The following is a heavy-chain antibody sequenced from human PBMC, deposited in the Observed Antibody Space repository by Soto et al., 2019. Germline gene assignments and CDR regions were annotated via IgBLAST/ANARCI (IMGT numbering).Heavy chain of an antibody. Sequence: SGPTLVNPTQTLTLTCTFSGFSLSTSGVGVGWIRQPPGKALEWLALIYWNDDKRYSPSLKSRLTITKDTSKNQVVLTMTNMDPVDTATYYCAHRPYYYDSSGYPPPFNYWGQGTLVTVSS. CDR2: IYWNDDK. D-gene: IGHD3-22*01. V-gene: IGHV2-5*01. CDR3: AHRPYYYDSSGYPPPFNY. J-gene: IGHJ4*02. CDR1: GFSLSTSGVG.